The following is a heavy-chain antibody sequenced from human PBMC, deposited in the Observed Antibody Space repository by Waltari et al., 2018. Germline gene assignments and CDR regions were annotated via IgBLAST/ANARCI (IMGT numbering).Heavy chain of an antibody. D-gene: IGHD2-15*01. Sequence: EVQLVQSGAEVKKPGESLKISCKGSGYRFTSHWIGWVRQMPGKGLEWMGIIYPGDCDTRYSPSFQGQVTISADKSISTAYLQWSSLKASDTAMYYCARPPGYCSGGTCYTAFDMWGQGTMVTVSS. CDR3: ARPPGYCSGGTCYTAFDM. J-gene: IGHJ3*02. CDR2: IYPGDCDT. V-gene: IGHV5-51*01. CDR1: GYRFTSHW.